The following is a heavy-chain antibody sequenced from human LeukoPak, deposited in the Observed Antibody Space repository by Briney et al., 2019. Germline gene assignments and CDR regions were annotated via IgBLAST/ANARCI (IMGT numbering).Heavy chain of an antibody. D-gene: IGHD3-9*01. J-gene: IGHJ4*02. Sequence: PGGSLRLSCAASGFTFRDYYMSWIRQAPGKGLEWVSYISSTGNTINYADSVKGRFTISRDNAKNSLYLQMNSLRAEDTAVYYCARDYYNDILTGLFDYWGQGTLVTVSS. V-gene: IGHV3-11*01. CDR1: GFTFRDYY. CDR2: ISSTGNTI. CDR3: ARDYYNDILTGLFDY.